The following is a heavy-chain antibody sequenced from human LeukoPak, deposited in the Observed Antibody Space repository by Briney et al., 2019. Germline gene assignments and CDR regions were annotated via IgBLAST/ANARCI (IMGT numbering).Heavy chain of an antibody. J-gene: IGHJ4*02. CDR3: ASHIVVVTAILQGFDY. CDR1: GFTFSSYS. CDR2: ISSSSSYI. V-gene: IGHV3-21*04. Sequence: GGSLRLSCAASGFTFSSYSMNWVRQAPGKGLEWVSSISSSSSYIYYADSVKGRFTISRDNSKNTLYLQMNSLRAEDTAVYYCASHIVVVTAILQGFDYWGQGTLVTVSS. D-gene: IGHD2-21*02.